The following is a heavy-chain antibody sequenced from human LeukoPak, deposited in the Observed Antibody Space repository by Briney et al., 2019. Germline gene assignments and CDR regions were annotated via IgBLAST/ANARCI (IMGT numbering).Heavy chain of an antibody. CDR1: GGSFSGYY. Sequence: PSETLSLTCAVYGGSFSGYYWSWIRQPPGKGLEWIGEINHSGSTNYDPSLKSRVTISIDTSKNQFSLTLSSVTAADTAVYYCARGHLVAATPFDYWGQGTLVTVSS. D-gene: IGHD2-15*01. CDR3: ARGHLVAATPFDY. J-gene: IGHJ4*02. V-gene: IGHV4-34*01. CDR2: INHSGST.